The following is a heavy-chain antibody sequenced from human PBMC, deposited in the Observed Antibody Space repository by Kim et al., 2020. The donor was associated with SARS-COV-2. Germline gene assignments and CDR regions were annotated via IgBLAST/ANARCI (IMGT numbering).Heavy chain of an antibody. V-gene: IGHV3-11*01. J-gene: IGHJ6*02. Sequence: GRLTISRDNAKNTLYLQMNNLGAEDTAVYYCARHQTYKYGEDGEEGYGMDVWGQGTTVTVSS. D-gene: IGHD5-18*01. CDR3: ARHQTYKYGEDGEEGYGMDV.